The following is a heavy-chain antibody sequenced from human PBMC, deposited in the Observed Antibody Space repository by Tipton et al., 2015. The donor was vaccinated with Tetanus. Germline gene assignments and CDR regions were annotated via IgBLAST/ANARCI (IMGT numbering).Heavy chain of an antibody. Sequence: SLRLSCAASGFTFSSYAMHWVRQAPGKGLEWVAVISYDGSNKYYADSVKGRFTISRDNSKNTLYLQMNSLRAEDTAVYYCARDYWVQPSYYYGMDVWGQGTTVTVSS. CDR1: GFTFSSYA. J-gene: IGHJ6*02. CDR2: ISYDGSNK. V-gene: IGHV3-30-3*01. CDR3: ARDYWVQPSYYYGMDV. D-gene: IGHD2-8*02.